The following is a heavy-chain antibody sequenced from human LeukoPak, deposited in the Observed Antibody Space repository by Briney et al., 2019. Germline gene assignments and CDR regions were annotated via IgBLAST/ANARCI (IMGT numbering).Heavy chain of an antibody. CDR3: ARVETAMVRGVDY. CDR1: GFTFSSYW. CDR2: INSDGSST. Sequence: GGSLRLSCAASGFTFSSYWMHWVRQAPGKGLVWVSRINSDGSSTSYADSVKGRFTISRDNAKDTLYLQMNSLRAEDTAVYYCARVETAMVRGVDYWGQGTLVTVSS. J-gene: IGHJ4*02. V-gene: IGHV3-74*01. D-gene: IGHD5-18*01.